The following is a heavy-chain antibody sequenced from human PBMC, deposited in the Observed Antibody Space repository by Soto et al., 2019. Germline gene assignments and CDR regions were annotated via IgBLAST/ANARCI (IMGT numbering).Heavy chain of an antibody. CDR2: ISYDGNNK. CDR3: AKDAARGWQVSHFDN. CDR1: GFTFSSYS. J-gene: IGHJ4*02. D-gene: IGHD6-19*01. Sequence: GGSLRLSCAASGFTFSSYSMHWVRQAPGTGLEWLAVISYDGNNKYYADSVRGRPSISRDNSKNTLYLQMNSLTGDDTAVYYCAKDAARGWQVSHFDNWGQGTLVTVYS. V-gene: IGHV3-30*18.